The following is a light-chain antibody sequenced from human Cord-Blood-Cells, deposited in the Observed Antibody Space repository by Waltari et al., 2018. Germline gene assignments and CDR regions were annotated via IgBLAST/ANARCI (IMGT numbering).Light chain of an antibody. V-gene: IGKV1-5*03. CDR2: KAS. Sequence: DIQMTQSPSTLSASVGDRVTITCRASQSISSWLAWYQQKPGKAPKLLLYKASRLESGVPSRCSGSGSGTEFTLTISRLQPDDFATYYCQQYNSYLTFGGGTKVEIK. CDR3: QQYNSYLT. CDR1: QSISSW. J-gene: IGKJ4*01.